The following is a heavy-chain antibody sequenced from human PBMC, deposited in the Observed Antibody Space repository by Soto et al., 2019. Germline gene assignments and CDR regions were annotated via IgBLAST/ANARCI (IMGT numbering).Heavy chain of an antibody. V-gene: IGHV4-34*01. CDR2: INHSGRT. D-gene: IGHD3-3*01. J-gene: IGHJ4*02. Sequence: SETLSLTCAVYGGSFSGYCWSWIRQPPGKGLEWIGEINHSGRTNYNPSLKSRVTISVDTSKSQFSLKLSSVTAADTAVYYCARGRKYYDFWSGYSHPRYYFNYWGQGTLVTVS. CDR3: ARGRKYYDFWSGYSHPRYYFNY. CDR1: GGSFSGYC.